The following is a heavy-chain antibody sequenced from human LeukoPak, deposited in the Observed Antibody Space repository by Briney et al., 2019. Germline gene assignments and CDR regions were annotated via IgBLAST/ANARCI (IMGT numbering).Heavy chain of an antibody. D-gene: IGHD3-9*01. CDR1: GGSTTGYF. Sequence: PSETLSLTCTISGGSTTGYFWSWIRQPPGKGLEWIGYVFYSGGTLYNPSLDSRVTISVDTSKTQFSLELTSVTAADTAVYYCARHGLRYFDLSFDYWGQGTLVTVSS. CDR2: VFYSGGT. J-gene: IGHJ4*02. V-gene: IGHV4-59*08. CDR3: ARHGLRYFDLSFDY.